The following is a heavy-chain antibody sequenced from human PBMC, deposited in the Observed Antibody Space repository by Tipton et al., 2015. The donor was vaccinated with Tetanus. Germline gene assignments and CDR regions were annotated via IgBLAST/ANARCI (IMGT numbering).Heavy chain of an antibody. Sequence: SLRLSCAASGLTFSSYWMHWVRQAPGKGLEWVADIKQDGSKEYYVDSVRGRFTISRDNARSSLFLQMNSLRAEDTAVYYCARALVTVPGEDVWGKGTTVTVSS. V-gene: IGHV3-7*01. J-gene: IGHJ6*04. CDR3: ARALVTVPGEDV. CDR1: GLTFSSYW. D-gene: IGHD2-2*01. CDR2: IKQDGSKE.